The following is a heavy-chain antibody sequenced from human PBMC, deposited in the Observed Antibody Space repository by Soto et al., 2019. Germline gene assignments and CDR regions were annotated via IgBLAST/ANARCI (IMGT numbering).Heavy chain of an antibody. D-gene: IGHD3-3*01. Sequence: LSLTCTVSGGSISSYYWSWIRQPPGKGLEWIGYIYYSGSTNYNPSLKSRVTISVDTSKNQFSLKLSSVTAADTAVYYCARAIAPLRFLEWLRFDYWGQGTLVTVSS. V-gene: IGHV4-59*01. J-gene: IGHJ4*02. CDR3: ARAIAPLRFLEWLRFDY. CDR1: GGSISSYY. CDR2: IYYSGST.